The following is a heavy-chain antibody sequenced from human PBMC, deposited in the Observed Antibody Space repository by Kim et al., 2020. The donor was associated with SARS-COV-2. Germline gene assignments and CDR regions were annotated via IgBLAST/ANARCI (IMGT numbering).Heavy chain of an antibody. CDR3: ARGVVATIEDWFDP. D-gene: IGHD5-12*01. J-gene: IGHJ5*02. V-gene: IGHV4-34*01. Sequence: PPLKSAVTISVDTSKNQFSLRLTSVTAADTAVYYCARGVVATIEDWFDPWGQGTLVTVSS.